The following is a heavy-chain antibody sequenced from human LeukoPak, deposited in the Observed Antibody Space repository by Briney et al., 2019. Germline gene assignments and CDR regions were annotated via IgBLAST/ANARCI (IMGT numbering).Heavy chain of an antibody. V-gene: IGHV3-23*01. D-gene: IGHD6-19*01. CDR3: PRQSYASGWNPFDY. J-gene: IGHJ4*02. CDR2: ISGGGITT. Sequence: GGSLRLSCAASGFSFSNYAMSWVRQAPGKGLEWVSTISGGGITTYYADSAKGRFTISRDNSKNTMFLQMNSLRADDTAVYYCPRQSYASGWNPFDYWGQGILVTVSS. CDR1: GFSFSNYA.